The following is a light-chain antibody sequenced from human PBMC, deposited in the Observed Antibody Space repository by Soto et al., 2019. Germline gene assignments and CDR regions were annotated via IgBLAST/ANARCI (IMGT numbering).Light chain of an antibody. CDR1: QGISNY. J-gene: IGKJ5*01. Sequence: DIQMTQSPSSLSASVGDRVTITCRASQGISNYLAWYQQKLGKVPKLLIYAASTLQSGVPSRFSGSGSGTDFTLTISSLQPEDVATYYCQKYNSAPRITFGQGTRLEIK. CDR3: QKYNSAPRIT. V-gene: IGKV1-27*01. CDR2: AAS.